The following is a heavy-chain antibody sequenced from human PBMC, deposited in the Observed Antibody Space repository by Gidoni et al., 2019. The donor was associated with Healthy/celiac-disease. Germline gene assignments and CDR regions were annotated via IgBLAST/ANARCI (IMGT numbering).Heavy chain of an antibody. Sequence: QVQLQESGPGLVQPSETLSLTCAVSGYSISSGYYWGWIRQPPGKGLEWIGSIYHSGSNYYNPSLKSRVTISVDTSKNQFSLKLSSVTAADTAVYYCARERRGYCSGGSCYSVRFDPWGQGTLVTVSS. CDR1: GYSISSGYY. D-gene: IGHD2-15*01. J-gene: IGHJ5*02. V-gene: IGHV4-38-2*02. CDR3: ARERRGYCSGGSCYSVRFDP. CDR2: IYHSGSN.